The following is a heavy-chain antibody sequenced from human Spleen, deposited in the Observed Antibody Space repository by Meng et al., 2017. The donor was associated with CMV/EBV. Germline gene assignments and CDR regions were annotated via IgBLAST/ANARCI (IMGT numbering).Heavy chain of an antibody. CDR3: ARDGAVYDALDI. CDR2: ISSSSSYI. V-gene: IGHV3-21*01. J-gene: IGHJ3*02. CDR1: GFTFSSYG. Sequence: GGSLRLSCAASGFTFSSYGMNWCRQAPGKGLEWVSTISSSSSYIYYADSVKGRFTISIDNARNSLYLQMNSLRAEDTAVYYCARDGAVYDALDIWGQGTMVTVSS. D-gene: IGHD3-16*01.